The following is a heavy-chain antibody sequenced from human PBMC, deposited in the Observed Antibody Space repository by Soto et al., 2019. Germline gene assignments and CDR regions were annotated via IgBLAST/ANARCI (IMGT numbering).Heavy chain of an antibody. J-gene: IGHJ3*01. CDR1: GGTFSSYT. Sequence: QVQLVQSGAEMKKPGSSVNVSCKASGGTFSSYTISWVRQAPGQGLEWVGRIIPLLRIANYAQKFQGRVTITADRSSGTAHMDLRTLTSDDTAVYICAREPPALKGDACDVWGQGTVVIVSS. CDR3: AREPPALKGDACDV. CDR2: IIPLLRIA. V-gene: IGHV1-69*08.